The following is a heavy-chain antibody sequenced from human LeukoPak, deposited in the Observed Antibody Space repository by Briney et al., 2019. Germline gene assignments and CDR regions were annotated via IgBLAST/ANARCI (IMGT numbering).Heavy chain of an antibody. Sequence: SQTLSLTCTVSGGSINSGVYHWSWIRQFPEKGLQWIGHIAQSGSSYYNPSLKSRVTISLGTSNNQFSLQLSSLTAADTALYYCARDSHYDSSGYYLDSWGPGTLVTVSS. D-gene: IGHD3-22*01. J-gene: IGHJ4*02. CDR2: IAQSGSS. CDR3: ARDSHYDSSGYYLDS. V-gene: IGHV4-31*03. CDR1: GGSINSGVYH.